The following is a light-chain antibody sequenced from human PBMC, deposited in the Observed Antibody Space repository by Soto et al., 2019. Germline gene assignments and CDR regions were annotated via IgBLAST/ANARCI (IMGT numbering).Light chain of an antibody. CDR3: NSYTTSSTLV. J-gene: IGLJ2*01. V-gene: IGLV2-14*03. CDR1: SSDVGGYNY. CDR2: NVS. Sequence: QSALTQPASVSGSPGQSITISCTGTSSDVGGYNYASWYQHHPGKAPKLLIYNVSDRPSGVSNRFSGSKSGNTASLTISGLQAEDEADYYCNSYTTSSTLVFGGGTKVTVL.